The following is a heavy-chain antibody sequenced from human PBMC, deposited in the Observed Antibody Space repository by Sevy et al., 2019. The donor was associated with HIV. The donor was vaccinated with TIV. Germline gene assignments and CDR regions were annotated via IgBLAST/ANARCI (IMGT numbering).Heavy chain of an antibody. CDR2: ISSSSSYT. J-gene: IGHJ4*02. Sequence: GGSLRLSCAASGLTFSDYYMSWIRQAPGKGLEWVSYISSSSSYTNYADSVKGRFTISRDNAKNSLYLQMNSLRAEDTAVYYCARAQGYSYGKVFDYWGQGTLVTVSS. CDR1: GLTFSDYY. CDR3: ARAQGYSYGKVFDY. D-gene: IGHD5-18*01. V-gene: IGHV3-11*06.